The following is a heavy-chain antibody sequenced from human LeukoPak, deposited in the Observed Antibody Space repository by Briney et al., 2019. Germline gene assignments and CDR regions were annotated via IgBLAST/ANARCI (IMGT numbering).Heavy chain of an antibody. V-gene: IGHV3-21*01. D-gene: IGHD7-27*01. CDR3: VRLTGAEFDY. CDR2: ISSSSSYI. Sequence: PGGSLRLSCAVSVFTFSTYSMSWVRQAPGKGLEWVSSISSSSSYIYYADSVKGRFTISTDNAKNTLHLQMNSLRAEDTAVYYCVRLTGAEFDYWGQGTLVTVSS. CDR1: VFTFSTYS. J-gene: IGHJ4*02.